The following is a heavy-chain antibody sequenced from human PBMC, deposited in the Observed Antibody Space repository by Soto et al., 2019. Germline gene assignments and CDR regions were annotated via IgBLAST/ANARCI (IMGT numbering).Heavy chain of an antibody. CDR1: GGSISSGGYY. Sequence: QVQLQESGPGLVKPSQTLSLTCTVSGGSISSGGYYWSWIRQHPGKGLECIGNIYYSGSTYYNPYLTRRVTISVDTSKNQFALQLSSVTAADTAVYYCATRLLTYYYDSSGRGGFDYWGQGTLVTVSS. D-gene: IGHD3-22*01. V-gene: IGHV4-31*03. CDR2: IYYSGST. CDR3: ATRLLTYYYDSSGRGGFDY. J-gene: IGHJ4*02.